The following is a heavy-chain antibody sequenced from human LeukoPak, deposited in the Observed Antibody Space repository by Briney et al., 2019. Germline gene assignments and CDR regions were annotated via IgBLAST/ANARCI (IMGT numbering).Heavy chain of an antibody. CDR1: GFTFNSYS. CDR3: ARDSRMNYYAS. D-gene: IGHD3-3*01. J-gene: IGHJ5*02. Sequence: NPGGSLRLSCAASGFTFNSYSMNWVRQTPGKGLEWVSSISSSSGYINYADSVKGRFTVSRDNAENSLYLQMNSLRAEDTAMYYCARDSRMNYYASWGRGTLVTVSS. V-gene: IGHV3-21*01. CDR2: ISSSSGYI.